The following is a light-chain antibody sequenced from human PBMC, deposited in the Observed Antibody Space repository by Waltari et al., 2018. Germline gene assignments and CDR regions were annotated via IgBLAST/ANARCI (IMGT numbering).Light chain of an antibody. CDR1: SSDLGGNY. V-gene: IGLV1-51*01. CDR3: GARDSSLFIVL. CDR2: DNN. Sequence: QSVLTQPPSVSAAPGQKVTISCSGSSSDLGGNYVLWYQQLPGTAPKLLIYDNNKRPSGISDRFSASKSGTSATLVITGLQTGDEADYYCGARDSSLFIVLFGGGTKLTVL. J-gene: IGLJ2*01.